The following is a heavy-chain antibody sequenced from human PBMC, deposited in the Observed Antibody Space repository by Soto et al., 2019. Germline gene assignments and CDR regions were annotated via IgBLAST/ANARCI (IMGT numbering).Heavy chain of an antibody. CDR1: GFSLTTSGVG. CDR2: ITWHVDK. CDR3: AHRPSVITNQHIVFVDH. Sequence: KESGPTVVKPTQPLTLTYTFSGFSLTTSGVGVVWIRQPPRKALEWVALITWHVDKRYSPSLNTGLTITRDTSKNQVVLRMTNMAHVDTAPYFRAHRPSVITNQHIVFVDHWGQRAQGTVSS. V-gene: IGHV2-5*01. J-gene: IGHJ4*02. D-gene: IGHD3-10*01.